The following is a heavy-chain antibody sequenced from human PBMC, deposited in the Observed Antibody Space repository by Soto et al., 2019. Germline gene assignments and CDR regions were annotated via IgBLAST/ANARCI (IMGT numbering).Heavy chain of an antibody. J-gene: IGHJ4*02. V-gene: IGHV1-69*08. Sequence: QVQLVQSGAEVKKPGSSVKVSCKASGGTLSSYTFSWVRQAPGQGLEWMGRIIPNLGITNYAQKFQARITIIVDKSTSTAYMELSSLRSEDTAVYYCARDKGYCSGASCPDFDYWGQGTLVTVSS. D-gene: IGHD2-15*01. CDR1: GGTLSSYT. CDR2: IIPNLGIT. CDR3: ARDKGYCSGASCPDFDY.